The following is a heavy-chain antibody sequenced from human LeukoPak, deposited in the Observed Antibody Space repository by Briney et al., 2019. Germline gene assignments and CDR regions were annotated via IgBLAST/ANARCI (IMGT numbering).Heavy chain of an antibody. CDR2: ISSSSSTI. D-gene: IGHD3-3*01. Sequence: QSGGSLRLSCAASGFTFSSYSMNWVRQAPGKGLEWVSYISSSSSTIYYADSVKGRFTISRDNAKNSLYLQMNSLRAEDTAVYYCARDFRSPITIFGVVINYHFDYWGQGTLVTVSS. CDR3: ARDFRSPITIFGVVINYHFDY. J-gene: IGHJ4*02. V-gene: IGHV3-48*01. CDR1: GFTFSSYS.